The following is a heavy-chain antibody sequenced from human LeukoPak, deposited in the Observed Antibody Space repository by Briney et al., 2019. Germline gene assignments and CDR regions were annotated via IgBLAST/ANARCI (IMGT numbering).Heavy chain of an antibody. CDR1: GFTFTIYT. V-gene: IGHV3-23*01. D-gene: IGHD6-19*01. J-gene: IGHJ4*02. CDR3: AKDGHCPDAICPTNIAVAGYVDS. Sequence: PGGSLRLSCAASGFTFTIYTMNWVRQAPGEGLEWGSIINYNGGSTYYADSVKGRFTISRDNSKNMVYLQMNSLRAEDTAIYYCAKDGHCPDAICPTNIAVAGYVDSWGQGTLVTVSS. CDR2: INYNGGST.